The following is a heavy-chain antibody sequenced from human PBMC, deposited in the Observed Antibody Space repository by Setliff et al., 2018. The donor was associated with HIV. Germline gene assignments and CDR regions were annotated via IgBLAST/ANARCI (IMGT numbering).Heavy chain of an antibody. Sequence: GESLKLSCAASGFIVSRNYMSWVRQAPGKGLEWVSLIYVDGSTYYADSVKGRFTISRDSSNNTLYLQLNSLRAEDTAAYFCAIGFWGGEGYSFFDSWGQGTLVTVSS. J-gene: IGHJ4*02. V-gene: IGHV3-53*01. CDR2: IYVDGST. D-gene: IGHD3-16*01. CDR1: GFIVSRNY. CDR3: AIGFWGGEGYSFFDS.